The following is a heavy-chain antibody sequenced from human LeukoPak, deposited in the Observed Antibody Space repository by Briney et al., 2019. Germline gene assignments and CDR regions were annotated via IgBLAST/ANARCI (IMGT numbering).Heavy chain of an antibody. J-gene: IGHJ4*02. Sequence: GGSLRLSCAASGFTFSSYSMNWVRQAPGKGLEWVSSISSSSSYIYYADSVKSRFTISRDNAKNSLYLQMNSLRAEDTAVYYCAREPRVGYCSSTSCYLAYWGQGTLVTVSS. D-gene: IGHD2-2*01. CDR2: ISSSSSYI. CDR1: GFTFSSYS. CDR3: AREPRVGYCSSTSCYLAY. V-gene: IGHV3-21*01.